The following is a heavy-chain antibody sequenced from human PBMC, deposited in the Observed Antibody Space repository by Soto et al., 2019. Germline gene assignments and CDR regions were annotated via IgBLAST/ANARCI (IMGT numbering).Heavy chain of an antibody. V-gene: IGHV3-48*01. CDR3: ARGDDFWSGYYIGWFDP. J-gene: IGHJ5*02. CDR1: GFTFSSYS. CDR2: ISSSSSTI. Sequence: PGGSLRLSCAAPGFTFSSYSMNWVRQAPGKGLEWVSYISSSSSTIYYADSVKGRFTISRDNAKNSLYLQMNSLRAEDTAVYYCARGDDFWSGYYIGWFDPWGQGTLVTVSS. D-gene: IGHD3-3*01.